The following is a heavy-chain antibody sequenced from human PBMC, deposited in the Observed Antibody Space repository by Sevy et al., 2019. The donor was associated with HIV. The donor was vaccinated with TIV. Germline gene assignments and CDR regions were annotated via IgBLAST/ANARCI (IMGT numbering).Heavy chain of an antibody. CDR1: GFTFSNYW. Sequence: GGSLRLSCAASGFTFSNYWMSWVRQAPGKGLEWVASIKKDGSEKYYVDSVKGRFTISRDNAKNSLYLQMNSLRAEDTAVYYCARDCSSTSCLWGMDVWGQGTTVTVSS. J-gene: IGHJ6*02. V-gene: IGHV3-7*03. D-gene: IGHD2-2*01. CDR2: IKKDGSEK. CDR3: ARDCSSTSCLWGMDV.